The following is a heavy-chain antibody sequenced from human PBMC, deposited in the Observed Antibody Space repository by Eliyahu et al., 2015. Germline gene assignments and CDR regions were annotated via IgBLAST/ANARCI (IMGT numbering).Heavy chain of an antibody. CDR3: ARERASYDSVWGQVHGFFDF. D-gene: IGHD3-16*01. Sequence: VQLVQSGPEVKKPGSSVKISCXASXGXXSIYTFCWXRQAPGQGLEWLGGIFPMYDTATYAQKYQGRVTISADKSTSTAYMEMSSLKSEDTAIYYCARERASYDSVWGQVHGFFDFWGQGTLVTVSS. J-gene: IGHJ4*02. V-gene: IGHV1-69*06. CDR1: XGXXSIYT. CDR2: IFPMYDTA.